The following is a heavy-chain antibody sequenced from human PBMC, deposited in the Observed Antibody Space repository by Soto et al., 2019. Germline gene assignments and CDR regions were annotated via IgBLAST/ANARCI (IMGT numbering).Heavy chain of an antibody. CDR1: GYTFTSYD. V-gene: IGHV1-8*01. CDR3: ARGPSKCGFDY. Sequence: QVQLVQSGAEVKEPGASVKVSCKASGYTFTSYDFNWVRQASGQGPEWLGWMSSSSGHTGYAQKFQGRVNMTRNTSISTAYMELSSLRSEDTAVYYCARGPSKCGFDYWGQGVLVTVSS. CDR2: MSSSSGHT. J-gene: IGHJ4*02. D-gene: IGHD2-21*01.